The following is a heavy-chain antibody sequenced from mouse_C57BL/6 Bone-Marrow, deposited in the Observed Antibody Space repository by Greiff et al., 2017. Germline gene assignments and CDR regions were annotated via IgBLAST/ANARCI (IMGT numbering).Heavy chain of an antibody. CDR2: IYPRSGNT. V-gene: IGHV1-81*01. J-gene: IGHJ2*01. CDR1: GYTFTSYG. CDR3: ARFPYYYGSNYFDY. Sequence: QVQLQQSGAELARPGASVKLSCKASGYTFTSYGISWVKQRTGQGLEWIGEIYPRSGNTYYNEKFKGKATLNADKSSSKAYMELRSLTSEDSAVYFCARFPYYYGSNYFDYWGQGTTLTVSS. D-gene: IGHD1-1*01.